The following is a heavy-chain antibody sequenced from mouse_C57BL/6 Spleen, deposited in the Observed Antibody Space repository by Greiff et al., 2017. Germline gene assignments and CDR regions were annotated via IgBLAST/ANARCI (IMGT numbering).Heavy chain of an antibody. CDR2: IRNKANNHAT. D-gene: IGHD2-3*01. CDR3: TRFLGYYEDY. J-gene: IGHJ2*01. CDR1: GFTFSDAW. Sequence: EVHLVESGGGLVQPGGSMKLSCAASGFTFSDAWMDWVRQSPEKGLEWVAEIRNKANNHATYYAESVKGRFTISRDDSKSSVYLQMNSLRAEDTGIYYCTRFLGYYEDYWGQGTTLTVSS. V-gene: IGHV6-6*01.